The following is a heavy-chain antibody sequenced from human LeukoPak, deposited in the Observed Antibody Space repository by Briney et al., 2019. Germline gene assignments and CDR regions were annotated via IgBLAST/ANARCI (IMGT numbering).Heavy chain of an antibody. Sequence: AGGSLRLSCAASGFTVSSNYMNWVRQAPGKGLEWVSVVSSGGSTYYADSVKGRFTISRDYSKNTLYLQMNSLRAEDTAVYYCARAVPRQYYFDYWGQGTLVTVSS. J-gene: IGHJ4*02. CDR1: GFTVSSNY. CDR3: ARAVPRQYYFDY. D-gene: IGHD5-24*01. CDR2: VSSGGST. V-gene: IGHV3-53*01.